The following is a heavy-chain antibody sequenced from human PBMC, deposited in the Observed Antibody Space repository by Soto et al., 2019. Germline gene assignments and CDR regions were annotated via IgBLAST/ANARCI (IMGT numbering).Heavy chain of an antibody. CDR3: ARDPAAGDWFDP. D-gene: IGHD6-13*01. CDR2: INTYNGNT. J-gene: IGHJ5*02. CDR1: GYSFTSYG. V-gene: IGHV1-18*01. Sequence: QVQLVQSGAEVKKPGATVKVSCKASGYSFTSYGITWVRQAPGQGLERMGRINTYNGNTNYAQKRQGRVTMTTDTSPSIGYMGLRSFGSDDTAVYYSARDPAAGDWFDPWGQGTLVTVSS.